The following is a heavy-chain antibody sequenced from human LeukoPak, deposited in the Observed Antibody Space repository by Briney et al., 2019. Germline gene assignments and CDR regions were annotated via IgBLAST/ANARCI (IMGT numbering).Heavy chain of an antibody. Sequence: AGGSLRLSCAASGFTFSSYAMSWVRQAPGKGLERVSAISGSGGSTYYADSVKGRFTISRDNSKNTLYLQMNSLRAEDTAVYYCAKPSEMDIVVVPAAMAYGFDIWGQGTMVTVSS. CDR3: AKPSEMDIVVVPAAMAYGFDI. D-gene: IGHD2-2*03. V-gene: IGHV3-23*01. CDR2: ISGSGGST. CDR1: GFTFSSYA. J-gene: IGHJ3*02.